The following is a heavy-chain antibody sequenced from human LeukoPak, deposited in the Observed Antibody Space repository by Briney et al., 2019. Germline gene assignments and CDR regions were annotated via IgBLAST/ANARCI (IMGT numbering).Heavy chain of an antibody. V-gene: IGHV3-66*01. CDR3: ARDLGVVPAAMQDYYYGMDV. Sequence: PGGSLRPSCAASGFTVSSNYMSWVRQAPGKGLEWVSVIYSGGSTYYADSVKGRFTISRDNSKNTLYLQMNSLRAEDTAVYYCARDLGVVPAAMQDYYYGMDVWGQGTTVTVSS. D-gene: IGHD2-2*01. CDR2: IYSGGST. J-gene: IGHJ6*02. CDR1: GFTVSSNY.